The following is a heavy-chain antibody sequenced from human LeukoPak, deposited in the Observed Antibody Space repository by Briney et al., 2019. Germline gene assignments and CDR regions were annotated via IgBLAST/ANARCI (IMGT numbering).Heavy chain of an antibody. V-gene: IGHV4-39*01. Sequence: SETLSLTCSVSGDSIRSGDSYWGWIRQNPWKGLEWIGSIYYVGSPHYNPSLNSRRVTMSVDTLKNQFSLKLTSVTAADTAVYYCARLPITKRAMDVWGQGTTVTVSS. D-gene: IGHD3-3*01. CDR3: ARLPITKRAMDV. CDR1: GDSIRSGDSY. J-gene: IGHJ6*02. CDR2: IYYVGSP.